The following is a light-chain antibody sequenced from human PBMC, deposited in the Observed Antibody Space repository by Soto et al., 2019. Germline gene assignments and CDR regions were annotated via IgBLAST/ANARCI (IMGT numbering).Light chain of an antibody. CDR1: RNVGDW. CDR2: KAS. V-gene: IGKV1-5*03. CDR3: QEHGTYPLT. J-gene: IGKJ4*01. Sequence: DKQLTQSPSTLSASIGDRVTITCRASRNVGDWLAWFQQKPGKAPKLLIYKASTLESGVPSRFRGTASGTEFPLTISSLQPDDYASYYCQEHGTYPLTFGGGTKVEIK.